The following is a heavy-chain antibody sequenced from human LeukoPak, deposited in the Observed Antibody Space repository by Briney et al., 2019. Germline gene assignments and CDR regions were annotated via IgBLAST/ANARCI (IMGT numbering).Heavy chain of an antibody. V-gene: IGHV4-38-2*02. D-gene: IGHD3-10*01. CDR1: GYSISSGYY. CDR3: ARIDVLLWFGELSRSPYYFDY. Sequence: PSETLSLTCTVSGYSISSGYYWGWIRQPPGKGLEWIGSIYHSGSTYYNPSLKSRVTISVDTSKNQLSLKLSSVTAADTAVYYCARIDVLLWFGELSRSPYYFDYWGQGTLVTVSS. J-gene: IGHJ4*02. CDR2: IYHSGST.